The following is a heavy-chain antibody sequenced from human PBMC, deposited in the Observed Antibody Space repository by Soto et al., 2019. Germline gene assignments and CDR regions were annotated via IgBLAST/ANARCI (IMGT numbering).Heavy chain of an antibody. CDR3: AKGYYYDSSGKGIYFDY. V-gene: IGHV3-23*01. CDR2: ISGSGGST. D-gene: IGHD3-22*01. J-gene: IGHJ4*02. CDR1: GFTFSSYA. Sequence: EVQLLESGGGLVQPGGSLRLSCAASGFTFSSYAMSWVRQAPGKGLEWVSAISGSGGSTYYADSVKGRFTIYRDNSKNTMYLQMNSLRAEDTAVYYCAKGYYYDSSGKGIYFDYWGQGTLVTVSS.